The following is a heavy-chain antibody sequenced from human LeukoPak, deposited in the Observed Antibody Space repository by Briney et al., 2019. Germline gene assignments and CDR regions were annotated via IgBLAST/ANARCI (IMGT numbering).Heavy chain of an antibody. J-gene: IGHJ6*03. Sequence: ASVKVSCKASVYTFTSYDINWVRQATGQGLEWMGWMNPNSGNTGYAQKFQGRVTMTRNTSISTAYMELSSLRSEDTAVYYCARGQDSSWYYYYYMDVWGKGTTVTVSS. V-gene: IGHV1-8*01. CDR3: ARGQDSSWYYYYYMDV. CDR2: MNPNSGNT. D-gene: IGHD6-13*01. CDR1: VYTFTSYD.